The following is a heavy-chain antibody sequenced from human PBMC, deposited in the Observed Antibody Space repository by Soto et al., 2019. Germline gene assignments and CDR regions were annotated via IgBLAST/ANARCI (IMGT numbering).Heavy chain of an antibody. D-gene: IGHD6-19*01. CDR3: ARDSSGWFRDAFDI. CDR2: ISAYNGNT. Sequence: ASVKVSCKASGYTLTSYGISWVRQAPGQGLEWMGWISAYNGNTNYAQKFQGRVTMTTDTSTSTAYMELRSLRSDDTAVYYCARDSSGWFRDAFDIWGQGTMVTVSS. V-gene: IGHV1-18*01. CDR1: GYTLTSYG. J-gene: IGHJ3*02.